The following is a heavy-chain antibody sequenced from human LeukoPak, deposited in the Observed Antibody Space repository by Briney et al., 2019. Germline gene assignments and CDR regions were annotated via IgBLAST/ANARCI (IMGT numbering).Heavy chain of an antibody. CDR1: GGTFSSYA. CDR3: ASLQILLWFGELLYPQNWFDP. V-gene: IGHV1-69*13. D-gene: IGHD3-10*01. Sequence: SVKVSCRASGGTFSSYAISWVRQAPGQGLEWMGGIIPIFGTANYTQKFQGRVTITADESTSTAYMELSSLRSEDTAVYYCASLQILLWFGELLYPQNWFDPWGQGTLVTVSS. J-gene: IGHJ5*02. CDR2: IIPIFGTA.